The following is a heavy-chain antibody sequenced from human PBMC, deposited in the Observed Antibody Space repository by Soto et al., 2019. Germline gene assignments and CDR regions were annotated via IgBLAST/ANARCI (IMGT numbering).Heavy chain of an antibody. J-gene: IGHJ5*02. V-gene: IGHV1-69*06. D-gene: IGHD2-15*01. CDR1: GGTFSSYS. CDR3: ARIYCSGGSCYSAGWFDP. CDR2: IIPIFGTA. Sequence: ASVKVSCKASGGTFSSYSISWVLQAPGQGLEWMGGIIPIFGTANYAQKFQGRVTITADKSTSTAYMELSSLRSEDTAVYYCARIYCSGGSCYSAGWFDPWGQGTLVTVSS.